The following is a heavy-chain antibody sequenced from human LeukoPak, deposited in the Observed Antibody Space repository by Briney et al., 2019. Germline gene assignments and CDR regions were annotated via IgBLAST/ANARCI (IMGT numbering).Heavy chain of an antibody. CDR2: MTANGGRT. Sequence: PGGSLRLSCAPSGVTFSSNAMSWVRQAPGKGLEWVSVMTANGGRTYYAASMKGRFTISRDNSKNTLSLKMNSLRADDTAVYYCAKGAVAPGSGGNYFDYWGQGTLVTVSS. CDR1: GVTFSSNA. D-gene: IGHD3-10*01. CDR3: AKGAVAPGSGGNYFDY. V-gene: IGHV3-23*01. J-gene: IGHJ4*02.